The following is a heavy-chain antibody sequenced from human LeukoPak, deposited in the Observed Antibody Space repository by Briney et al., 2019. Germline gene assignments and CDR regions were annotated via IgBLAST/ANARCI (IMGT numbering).Heavy chain of an antibody. CDR1: GDSISTNRYF. J-gene: IGHJ4*02. V-gene: IGHV4-39*07. CDR2: IYYSGNT. Sequence: SETLSLTCTVSGDSISTNRYFWSWVRQPPGKGLDWIGHIYYSGNTYYNPSLKSRVTISIDTSKNQFSLSLSSVTAADTAVYYCARLEGVKFLWFGDFWGRGTLVTVSS. CDR3: ARLEGVKFLWFGDF. D-gene: IGHD3-10*01.